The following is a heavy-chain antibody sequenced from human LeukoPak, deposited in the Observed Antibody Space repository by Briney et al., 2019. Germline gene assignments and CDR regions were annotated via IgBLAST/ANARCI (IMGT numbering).Heavy chain of an antibody. CDR1: GFSFRGYW. J-gene: IGHJ4*02. CDR2: IKEGGSEK. CDR3: ARRGSTDY. Sequence: GGSLRLSCAASGFSFRGYWMTWVRQAPGKGLEWVANIKEGGSEKYYADFVKGRFTISRDNAKNSLDLQMNSLRAEDTAVYYCARRGSTDYWGQGTLVTVSS. D-gene: IGHD2/OR15-2a*01. V-gene: IGHV3-7*03.